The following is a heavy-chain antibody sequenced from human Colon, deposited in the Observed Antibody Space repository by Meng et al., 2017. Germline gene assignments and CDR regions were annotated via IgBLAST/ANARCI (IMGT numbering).Heavy chain of an antibody. Sequence: QVQLQESGPGLVRPSGTLSLTCNVSGGSVSSGSHYWNWIRQPPGKGLEFIAYVDYYWNINYNPSLNSRATVSIDTSKTQFSLKVTSVTAADTAVYYCAVGPWELDYWGQGILVTVSS. CDR1: GGSVSSGSHY. J-gene: IGHJ4*02. CDR2: VDYYWNI. D-gene: IGHD1-26*01. CDR3: AVGPWELDY. V-gene: IGHV4-61*01.